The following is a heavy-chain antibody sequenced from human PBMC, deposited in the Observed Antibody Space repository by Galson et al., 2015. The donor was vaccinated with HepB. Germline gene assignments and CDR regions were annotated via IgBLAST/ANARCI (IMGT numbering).Heavy chain of an antibody. J-gene: IGHJ1*01. CDR2: ISYDGSNK. Sequence: SLRLSCAASGFTFSSYGMHWVRQAPGKGLEWVAVISYDGSNKYYADSVKGRFTISRDNSKNTLYLQMNSLRAEDTAVYYCAKEGRDSGYFQHWGQGTLVTVPS. CDR1: GFTFSSYG. CDR3: AKEGRDSGYFQH. D-gene: IGHD1-26*01. V-gene: IGHV3-30*18.